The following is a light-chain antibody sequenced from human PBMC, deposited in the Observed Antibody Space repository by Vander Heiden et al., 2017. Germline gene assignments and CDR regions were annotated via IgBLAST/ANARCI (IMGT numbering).Light chain of an antibody. CDR2: GAS. V-gene: IGKV3-15*01. J-gene: IGKJ4*01. CDR1: QSINSN. Sequence: EVVMTQSPATLSVSPGERTTLTCRASQSINSNLAWYQHKPGQAPRLLIYGASTRATGIPARFSGSGSGTEFTLTISSLRSEDFAVYYCQQYDFWPPLTFGEGTKVEIK. CDR3: QQYDFWPPLT.